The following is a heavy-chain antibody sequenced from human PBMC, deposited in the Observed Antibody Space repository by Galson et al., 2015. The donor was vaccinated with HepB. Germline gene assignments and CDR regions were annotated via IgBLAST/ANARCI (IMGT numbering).Heavy chain of an antibody. J-gene: IGHJ4*02. CDR2: TYYRSKWYN. Sequence: CAISGDSVSSNSAAWNWIRQSPSRGLEWLGRTYYRSKWYNDYAVSVKSRITINPDTSKNQFSLQLNSVTPEDTAVYYCARDMLMPHPYSSGWYDPFDYWGQGTLVTVSS. V-gene: IGHV6-1*01. D-gene: IGHD6-19*01. CDR1: GDSVSSNSAA. CDR3: ARDMLMPHPYSSGWYDPFDY.